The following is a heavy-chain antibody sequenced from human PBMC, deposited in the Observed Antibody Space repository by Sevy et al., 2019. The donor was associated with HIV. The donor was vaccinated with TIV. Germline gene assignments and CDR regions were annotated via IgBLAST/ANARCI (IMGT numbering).Heavy chain of an antibody. Sequence: GGSLRLSCAASGFTFSSYGIHWVRQAPGKGLEWVAVISYDGSNKYYADSVKGRFTISRDNSKNTLYLQMNSLRAEDTAVYYCATDIVVVPAAQNDYWGQGTLVTVSS. CDR3: ATDIVVVPAAQNDY. V-gene: IGHV3-30*03. J-gene: IGHJ4*02. CDR1: GFTFSSYG. D-gene: IGHD2-2*01. CDR2: ISYDGSNK.